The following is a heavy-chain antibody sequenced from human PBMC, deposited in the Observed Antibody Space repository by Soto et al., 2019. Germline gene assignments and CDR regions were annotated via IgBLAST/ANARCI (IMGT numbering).Heavy chain of an antibody. V-gene: IGHV3-23*01. CDR1: GFTFSSYA. CDR2: ISGSGGST. D-gene: IGHD2-21*02. CDR3: AKDKEDIVVVTARDY. J-gene: IGHJ4*02. Sequence: GGSLRLSCAASGFTFSSYAMSWVRQAPGKGLEWVSAISGSGGSTYYADSVKGRFTISRDNSKNTLYLQMNSLRAEDTAVYYCAKDKEDIVVVTARDYWGQGTLVTVSS.